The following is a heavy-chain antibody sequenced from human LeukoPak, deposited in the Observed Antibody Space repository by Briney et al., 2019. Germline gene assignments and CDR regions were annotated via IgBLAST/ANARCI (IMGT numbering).Heavy chain of an antibody. CDR3: ARDNGILTGSYYMDV. D-gene: IGHD3-9*01. J-gene: IGHJ6*03. Sequence: PGGSLRLSCAASGFTFSSYSMNWVRQAPGKGLEWVSSISSSSSYIYYADSVKGRFTISRDNAKNSLYLQMNSLRAEDTAVYYCARDNGILTGSYYMDVWGKGTTVTISS. CDR2: ISSSSSYI. V-gene: IGHV3-21*01. CDR1: GFTFSSYS.